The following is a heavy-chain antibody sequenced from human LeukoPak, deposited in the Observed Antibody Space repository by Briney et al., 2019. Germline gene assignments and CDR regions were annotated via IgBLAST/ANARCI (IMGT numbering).Heavy chain of an antibody. CDR1: GYTFTGYY. V-gene: IGHV1-2*02. J-gene: IGHJ6*03. D-gene: IGHD3-22*01. Sequence: ASVKVSCKASGYTFTGYYMHWVRQAPGQGLEWMGWINPNSGGTNYAQKFQGRVTMTRDTSISTAYMEPSRLRSDDTAVYYCARGGPAGYFYYYYYYMDVWGKGTTVTISS. CDR2: INPNSGGT. CDR3: ARGGPAGYFYYYYYYMDV.